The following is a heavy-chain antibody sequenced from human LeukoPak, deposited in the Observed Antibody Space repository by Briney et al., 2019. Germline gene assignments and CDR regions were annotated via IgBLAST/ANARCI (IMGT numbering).Heavy chain of an antibody. D-gene: IGHD5-12*01. CDR3: ARDNIGDGDHFDY. CDR2: INPNNGGT. Sequence: ASVKVSCKASGYTFTDYYMHWVRQAPGQGLEWMGWINPNNGGTNYAQNFQGRVTMTRDTSISTAYMELISLRSDDTAVYYCARDNIGDGDHFDYWGQGTLVTVSS. J-gene: IGHJ4*02. V-gene: IGHV1-2*02. CDR1: GYTFTDYY.